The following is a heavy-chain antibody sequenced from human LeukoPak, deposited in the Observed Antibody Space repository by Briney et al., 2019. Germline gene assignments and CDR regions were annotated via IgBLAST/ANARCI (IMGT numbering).Heavy chain of an antibody. CDR2: ISYDGSNK. D-gene: IGHD4-17*01. CDR1: GFTVSSNY. CDR3: ARDYWVPMTTVTTGIDY. V-gene: IGHV3-30-3*01. J-gene: IGHJ4*02. Sequence: PGGSLRLSCAASGFTVSSNYMSWVRQAPGKGLEWVAVISYDGSNKYYADSVKGRFTISRDNSKNTLYLQMNSLRAEDTAVYYCARDYWVPMTTVTTGIDYWGQGTLVTVSS.